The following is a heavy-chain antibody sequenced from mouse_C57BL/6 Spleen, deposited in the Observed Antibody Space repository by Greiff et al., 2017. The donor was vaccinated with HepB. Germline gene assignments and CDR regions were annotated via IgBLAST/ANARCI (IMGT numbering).Heavy chain of an antibody. CDR2: IYPGDGDT. D-gene: IGHD4-1*01. CDR3: ARIGAGYWYFDV. Sequence: VKLMESGPELVKPGASVKISCKASGYAFSSSWMNWVKQRPGKGLEWIGRIYPGDGDTNYNGKFKGKATLTADKSSSTAYMQLSSLTSEDSAVYFCARIGAGYWYFDVWGTGTTVTVSS. CDR1: GYAFSSSW. V-gene: IGHV1-82*01. J-gene: IGHJ1*03.